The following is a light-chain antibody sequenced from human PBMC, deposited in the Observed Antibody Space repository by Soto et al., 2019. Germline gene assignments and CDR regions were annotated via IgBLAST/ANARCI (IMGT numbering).Light chain of an antibody. Sequence: DIQVTQSPSTLSASVGDRVTITCRASQSISSWLAWYQNKPGKAPKILLYKASSLESGVPSRFSGSGSGTEFTLTISSLQPDDFATYYCQQYNSHPITFGQGTRLEIK. CDR3: QQYNSHPIT. V-gene: IGKV1-5*03. CDR1: QSISSW. CDR2: KAS. J-gene: IGKJ5*01.